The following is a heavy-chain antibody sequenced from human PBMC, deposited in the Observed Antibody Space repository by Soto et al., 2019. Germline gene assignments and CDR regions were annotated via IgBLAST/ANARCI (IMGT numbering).Heavy chain of an antibody. CDR3: ATDLGAALAPLSMLSFQE. CDR2: FDPEEGKM. Sequence: QVQVVQSGTEVKKPGASVKVSCKVSGYTLNELCIHWVRQPPGKGLEWIGGFDPEEGKMIYAQNFQGRVTMTEDTSTDTAYMDLNSLTSEDTAIYYCATDLGAALAPLSMLSFQEWGQGTVVTVSS. CDR1: GYTLNELC. V-gene: IGHV1-24*01. J-gene: IGHJ1*01. D-gene: IGHD3-10*01.